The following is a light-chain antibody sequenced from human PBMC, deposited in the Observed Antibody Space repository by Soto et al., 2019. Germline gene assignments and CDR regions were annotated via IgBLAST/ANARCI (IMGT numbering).Light chain of an antibody. V-gene: IGKV3-20*01. CDR3: QQYGGSPIT. CDR1: QSVTTR. Sequence: PGTLSLSPGERVTLSCRASQSVTTRLAWYQHKPGQAPTLLMSGASNRASGVPVRFSGSGSGTDFTLTITRLEPEDFALYYCQQYGGSPITFGLGTRLEIK. J-gene: IGKJ5*01. CDR2: GAS.